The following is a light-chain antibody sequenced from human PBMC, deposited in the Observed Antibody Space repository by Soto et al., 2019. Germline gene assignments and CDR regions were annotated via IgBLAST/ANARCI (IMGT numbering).Light chain of an antibody. CDR1: SSDVGAYNF. CDR3: MSFTSSNTYV. J-gene: IGLJ1*01. CDR2: DVA. V-gene: IGLV2-14*03. Sequence: QSVLTQPASVSGSPGQSITISCTGTSSDVGAYNFVSWYQHYPDNAPKVVIYDVANRPSGVSYRFSASKSGNTASLTISGLQAEDEADYYCMSFTSSNTYVFGTGTKLTVL.